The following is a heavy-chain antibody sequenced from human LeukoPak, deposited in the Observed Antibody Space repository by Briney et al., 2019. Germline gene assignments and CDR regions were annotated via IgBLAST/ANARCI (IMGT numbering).Heavy chain of an antibody. J-gene: IGHJ4*02. Sequence: TGGSLRLSCAASGFTFSLYNMNWVRQAPGKGLEWVASMSSSTSQINYADSVNGRFTISRDNTNNFFFPQMTSVRAEDTAVYYCVTYGSPWNRLDHWGQGTLVTVSS. CDR1: GFTFSLYN. V-gene: IGHV3-21*01. D-gene: IGHD1-1*01. CDR3: VTYGSPWNRLDH. CDR2: MSSSTSQI.